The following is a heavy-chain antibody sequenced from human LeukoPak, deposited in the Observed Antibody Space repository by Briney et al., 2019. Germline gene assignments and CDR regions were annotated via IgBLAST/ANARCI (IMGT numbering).Heavy chain of an antibody. D-gene: IGHD3-9*01. CDR2: IYYSGST. CDR3: ARGGDYDILTGYSYFDY. J-gene: IGHJ4*02. V-gene: IGHV4-30-4*01. Sequence: SETLSLTCTVSGGSISSGDYYWSWIRQPPGKGLEWIGYIYYSGSTFYNPSLKSRVTISVDTFKNQVSLKLSSVTAADTAVYYCARGGDYDILTGYSYFDYWGQGTLVTVSS. CDR1: GGSISSGDYY.